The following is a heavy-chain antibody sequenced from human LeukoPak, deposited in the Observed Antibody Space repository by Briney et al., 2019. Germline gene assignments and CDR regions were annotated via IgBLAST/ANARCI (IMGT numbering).Heavy chain of an antibody. V-gene: IGHV1-69*01. CDR2: IIPIFGTA. CDR3: ARGRAGLTGTTYVYFQH. CDR1: GGTFSSYA. D-gene: IGHD1-7*01. J-gene: IGHJ1*01. Sequence: SVKVSCKASGGTFSSYAISWVRQAPGQGLEWMGGIIPIFGTANYAQKFQGRVTITADESTSTAYMELSSLRSEDTAVYYCARGRAGLTGTTYVYFQHWGQGTLVTVSS.